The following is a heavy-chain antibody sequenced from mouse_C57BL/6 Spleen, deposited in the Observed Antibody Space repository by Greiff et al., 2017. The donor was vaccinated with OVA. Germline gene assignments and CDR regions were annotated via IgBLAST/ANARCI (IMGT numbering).Heavy chain of an antibody. D-gene: IGHD1-1*01. CDR1: GFNIKDDY. CDR2: IDPENGDT. V-gene: IGHV14-4*01. Sequence: VQLQQSGAELVRPGASVKLSCTASGFNIKDDYMHWVKQRPEQGLEWIGWIDPENGDTEYDSKFKGKATITADKSSNTAYLQLSSLTSENTAVYDSNRITTVVDHWYFDVWGTGTTVTVSS. J-gene: IGHJ1*03. CDR3: NRITTVVDHWYFDV.